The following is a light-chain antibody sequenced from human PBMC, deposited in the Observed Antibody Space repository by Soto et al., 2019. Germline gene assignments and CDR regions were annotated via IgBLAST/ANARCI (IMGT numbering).Light chain of an antibody. CDR2: GAT. Sequence: ETVMKQSPATLSVSPGERATLSCRAGQSISNNLAWYQQNPGQAPRLLIYGATTSATGIPSRFSGSGSGTEFTLTISSLQSEDFAVYYCQQYNNWPLTFGGVTKVEIK. CDR3: QQYNNWPLT. V-gene: IGKV3-15*01. CDR1: QSISNN. J-gene: IGKJ4*01.